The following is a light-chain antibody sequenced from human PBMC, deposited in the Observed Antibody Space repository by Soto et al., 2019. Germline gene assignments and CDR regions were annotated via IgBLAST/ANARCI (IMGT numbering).Light chain of an antibody. V-gene: IGLV2-23*02. J-gene: IGLJ1*01. CDR2: DVN. Sequence: QSVLTQPASVSGSPGQSITISCAGTGSDVGAYNLVSWYQQHPGKAPKLIICDVNTRPSGLSNRFSGSKSGDTASLTIAGLPAEDAADYFCCSYAGTVAYVFGTGTKLTVL. CDR3: CSYAGTVAYV. CDR1: GSDVGAYNL.